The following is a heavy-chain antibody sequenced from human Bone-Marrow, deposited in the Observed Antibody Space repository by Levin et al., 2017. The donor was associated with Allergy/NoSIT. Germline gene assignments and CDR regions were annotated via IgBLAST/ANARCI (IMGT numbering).Heavy chain of an antibody. CDR3: AKDISGDGSNFDH. J-gene: IGHJ4*02. CDR1: GFNVDDYA. Sequence: SPKISCAVSGFNVDDYAMHWVRQAPGKGLEWVSGITWNRGKKDYADSVKGRFTISRDNAKNSLYLQMNSLRTEDTALYYCAKDISGDGSNFDHWGQGTLVTVSS. CDR2: ITWNRGKK. D-gene: IGHD5-24*01. V-gene: IGHV3-9*01.